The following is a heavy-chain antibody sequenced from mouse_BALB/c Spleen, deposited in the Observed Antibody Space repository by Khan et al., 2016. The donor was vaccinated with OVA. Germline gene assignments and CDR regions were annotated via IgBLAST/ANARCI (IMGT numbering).Heavy chain of an antibody. J-gene: IGHJ3*01. CDR1: GYTFTDYY. Sequence: QVQLKQSGAELARPGASVKLSCKASGYTFTDYYINWVKQRTGQGLEWIGEISPGSGDTYYNEKFKGKATLNADKSSTTAYMQLSSLTSEASAVYFWARRNYFGYTFAYWGQGTLVTVSA. CDR2: ISPGSGDT. V-gene: IGHV1-77*01. CDR3: ARRNYFGYTFAY. D-gene: IGHD1-2*01.